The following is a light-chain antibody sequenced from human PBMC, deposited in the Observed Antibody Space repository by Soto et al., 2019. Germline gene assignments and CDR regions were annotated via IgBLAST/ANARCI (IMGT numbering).Light chain of an antibody. CDR1: PGVSNF. CDR3: PKYDDAPWT. J-gene: IGKJ1*01. CDR2: AAS. Sequence: DIYMTQCPSSLSASVGDRVTITCRPSPGVSNFLAWYQQKPGKVPKLLIYAASTLQPGEPARFSGSGSGTDFTLTIDSLQPEDIATYYCPKYDDAPWTFGPGTKVEI. V-gene: IGKV1-27*01.